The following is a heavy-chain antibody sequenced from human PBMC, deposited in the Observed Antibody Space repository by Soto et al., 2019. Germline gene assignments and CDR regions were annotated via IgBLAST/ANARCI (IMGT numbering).Heavy chain of an antibody. J-gene: IGHJ5*02. CDR2: IYYSGST. V-gene: IGHV4-61*01. CDR3: ARDRPYGSGSPRWWFDP. CDR1: GGSVSSGRYY. Sequence: SGPLYLTSTVSGGSVSSGRYYWSWIRQPPGKGLEWIGYIYYSGSTNYNPSLKSRVTISVDTSKNQFSLKLSSVTAADTAVYYCARDRPYGSGSPRWWFDPWGQGTLVTVSS. D-gene: IGHD3-10*01.